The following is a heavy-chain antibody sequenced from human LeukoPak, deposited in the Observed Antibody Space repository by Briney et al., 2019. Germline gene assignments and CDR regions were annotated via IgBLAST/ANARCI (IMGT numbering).Heavy chain of an antibody. D-gene: IGHD3-22*01. CDR2: INSDGSST. CDR3: ARDGYYYDSSGYYYEGSQDY. J-gene: IGHJ4*02. Sequence: GGSLRLSCAASGFTFSSYAMSWVRQAPGKGLVWVSRINSDGSSTSYADSVKGRSTISRDNAKNTLYLQMNSLRAEDTAVYYCARDGYYYDSSGYYYEGSQDYWGQGTLVTVSS. V-gene: IGHV3-74*01. CDR1: GFTFSSYA.